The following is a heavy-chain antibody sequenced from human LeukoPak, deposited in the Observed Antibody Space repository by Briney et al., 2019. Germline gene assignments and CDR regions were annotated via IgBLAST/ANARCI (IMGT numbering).Heavy chain of an antibody. CDR3: ARDHPGNWFDP. V-gene: IGHV3-21*01. Sequence: GGSLRLSCAASGFTFSSYSMNWVRQAPGKGLEWVSSISSSSSYIYYADSVKGRFTISRDNAKNSLYLQMNSLRAEDTAVYYCARDHPGNWFDPWGQGTLVTVSS. CDR2: ISSSSSYI. J-gene: IGHJ5*02. CDR1: GFTFSSYS.